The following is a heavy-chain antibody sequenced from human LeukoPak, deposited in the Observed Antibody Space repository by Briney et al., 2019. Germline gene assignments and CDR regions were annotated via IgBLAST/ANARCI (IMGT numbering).Heavy chain of an antibody. Sequence: GASVKVSCKASGGTFSSYAISWVRQAPGQGLEWMGWISAYNGNTNYAQKLQGRVTMTTDTSTSTAYMELRSLRSDDTAVYYCARSRGYSSGWYQTTEYYFDYWGQGTLVTVSS. CDR3: ARSRGYSSGWYQTTEYYFDY. D-gene: IGHD6-19*01. CDR1: GGTFSSYA. V-gene: IGHV1-18*01. CDR2: ISAYNGNT. J-gene: IGHJ4*02.